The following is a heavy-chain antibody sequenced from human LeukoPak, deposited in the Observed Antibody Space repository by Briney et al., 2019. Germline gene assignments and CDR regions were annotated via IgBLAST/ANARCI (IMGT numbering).Heavy chain of an antibody. D-gene: IGHD5-24*01. CDR2: ISGSGGST. CDR1: GFTFSNYA. Sequence: PGGSLRLSCAASGFTFSNYAMSWVRQAPGKGLEWVSAISGSGGSTYYADSVKGRFTISRDNSKNTLYLQMNSLRAEDTAVYYCARDGGSEGYNHIDYWGQGTLVTVSS. CDR3: ARDGGSEGYNHIDY. V-gene: IGHV3-23*01. J-gene: IGHJ4*02.